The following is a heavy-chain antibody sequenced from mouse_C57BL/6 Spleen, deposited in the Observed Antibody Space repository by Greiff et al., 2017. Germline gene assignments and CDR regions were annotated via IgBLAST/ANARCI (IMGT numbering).Heavy chain of an antibody. V-gene: IGHV5-16*01. J-gene: IGHJ4*01. CDR3: ARENRGHAMDY. Sequence: EVHLVESEGGLVQPGSSMKLSCTASGFTFSDYYMAWVRQVPEKGLEWVANINYDGSSTYYLDSLKSRFIISRDNAKNILYLQMSSLKSEDTATYYCARENRGHAMDYWGQGTSVTVSS. CDR1: GFTFSDYY. CDR2: INYDGSST. D-gene: IGHD3-1*01.